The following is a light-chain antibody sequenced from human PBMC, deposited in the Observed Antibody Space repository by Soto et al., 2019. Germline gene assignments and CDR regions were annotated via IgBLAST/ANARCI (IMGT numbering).Light chain of an antibody. CDR3: QHYGSSPPKYT. Sequence: EIVLTQSPGTLSLSPGERATLSCRASQSVSSSYLAWYQQKPGQAPRLLMYDASGRVTDIPDRFRSSGSGTDFTLTIRRREPEDFAGYYCQHYGSSPPKYTLGQGTKLEIK. CDR2: DAS. CDR1: QSVSSSY. V-gene: IGKV3-20*01. J-gene: IGKJ2*01.